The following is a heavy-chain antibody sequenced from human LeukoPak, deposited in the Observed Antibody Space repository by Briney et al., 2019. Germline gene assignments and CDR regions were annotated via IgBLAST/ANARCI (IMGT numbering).Heavy chain of an antibody. Sequence: GASVKVSCKAFGHSLTSYSMHWVRQAPGQGLEWMGIINPSGGSTSYAQKFQGRVTMTRDTSTSTVYMEVTSLRSEDTAVYYCARVTHTELSTWFDPWGQGTLVTVSS. CDR1: GHSLTSYS. CDR2: INPSGGST. CDR3: ARVTHTELSTWFDP. V-gene: IGHV1-46*01. D-gene: IGHD5-18*01. J-gene: IGHJ5*02.